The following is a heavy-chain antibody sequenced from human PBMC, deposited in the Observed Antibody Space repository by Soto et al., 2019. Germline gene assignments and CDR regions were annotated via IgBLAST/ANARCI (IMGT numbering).Heavy chain of an antibody. CDR2: IYQSGST. J-gene: IGHJ5*02. V-gene: IGHV4-30-2*01. CDR1: GAPITSGAYS. D-gene: IGHD2-21*02. Sequence: SETLSLTCTVSGAPITSGAYSWSWIRQPPGKGLEWIGFIYQSGSTHYNPSLKSRVTISVDRSKNHFSLQLTSLTAADTAVYYCARDMSGCSSSDCYLSDWFDPWGPGTLVTVSS. CDR3: ARDMSGCSSSDCYLSDWFDP.